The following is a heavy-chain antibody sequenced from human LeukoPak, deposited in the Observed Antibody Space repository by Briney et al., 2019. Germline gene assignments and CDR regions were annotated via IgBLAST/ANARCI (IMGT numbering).Heavy chain of an antibody. CDR2: INHSGST. Sequence: PSGTLSLTCAVYGGSFSGYYWSWIRQPPGKGLEWIGEINHSGSTNYNPSLKSRVTISVDTSKNQFSLKLSSVTAADTAVYYCARAGQDPLDIVVVPAAKYFDYWGQGTLVTVSS. J-gene: IGHJ4*02. CDR1: GGSFSGYY. V-gene: IGHV4-34*01. CDR3: ARAGQDPLDIVVVPAAKYFDY. D-gene: IGHD2-2*01.